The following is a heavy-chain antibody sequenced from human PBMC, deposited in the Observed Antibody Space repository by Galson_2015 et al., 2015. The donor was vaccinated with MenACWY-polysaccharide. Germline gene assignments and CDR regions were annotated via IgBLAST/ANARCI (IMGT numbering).Heavy chain of an antibody. CDR3: ASLPGEAPAQTGAFDI. J-gene: IGHJ3*02. V-gene: IGHV1-69*02. Sequence: SVKVSCKASGGSFSTFSFNWVRQAPGQGLEWMGRIIPGLDKPNYAQKFQGRVTITADQSTGTAYMELSSLRSEDTAVYYCASLPGEAPAQTGAFDIWGQGAVVIVSS. D-gene: IGHD3-16*01. CDR2: IIPGLDKP. CDR1: GGSFSTFS.